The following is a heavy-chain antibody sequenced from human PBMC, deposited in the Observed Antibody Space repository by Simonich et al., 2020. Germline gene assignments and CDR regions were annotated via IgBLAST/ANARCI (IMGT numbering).Heavy chain of an antibody. J-gene: IGHJ6*03. CDR1: GYTFTGYY. Sequence: QVQLVQSGAEVKKPGASVKVSCKASGYTFTGYYMHWVPQAPGPGLEWMGRYNPNRGGTNYAQKFQGRVTMTRDTSISTAYMELSRLRSDDTAVYYCARGALTGDYYYMDVWGKGTTVTVSS. D-gene: IGHD7-27*01. CDR3: ARGALTGDYYYMDV. V-gene: IGHV1-2*02. CDR2: YNPNRGGT.